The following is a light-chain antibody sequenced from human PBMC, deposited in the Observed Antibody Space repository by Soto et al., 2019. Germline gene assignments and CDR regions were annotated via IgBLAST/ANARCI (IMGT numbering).Light chain of an antibody. CDR3: QQYNSYST. CDR2: RAS. CDR1: QTISDW. J-gene: IGKJ1*01. Sequence: IQLTQSPSTLSACVGDTVTVTCRASQTISDWLAWYQQKPGKAPNLLIYRASTLQSGVPSRFSGSGSGTEFTLTISSLQPDDFATYYCQQYNSYSTFGQGTKADIK. V-gene: IGKV1-5*03.